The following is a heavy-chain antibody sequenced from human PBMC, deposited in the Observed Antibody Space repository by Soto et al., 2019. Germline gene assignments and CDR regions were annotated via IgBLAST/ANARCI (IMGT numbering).Heavy chain of an antibody. CDR2: IHYSGSA. Sequence: SETLSLTCTFSGSSIIGYYWTWIRQSPERGLEWIGYIHYSGSANYNPSLNSRLTMSVDRSKSQFSMKLASVTAADTAVYYCARGVSGSGLNWFDPWGQGTLVTVSS. CDR3: ARGVSGSGLNWFDP. J-gene: IGHJ5*02. V-gene: IGHV4-59*12. D-gene: IGHD6-19*01. CDR1: GSSIIGYY.